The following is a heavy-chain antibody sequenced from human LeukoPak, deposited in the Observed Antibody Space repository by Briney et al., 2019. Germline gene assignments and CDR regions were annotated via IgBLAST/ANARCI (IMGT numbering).Heavy chain of an antibody. CDR1: GGFISSYY. J-gene: IGHJ4*02. Sequence: SETLSLTCTVSGGFISSYYWSWVRQPAGKGLEWIGRIYTSGSTNYNPSLNSRVSMSVDTSKNQFSLELSAVTAADTAVYYCARGGYSGYDPYYFDYWGQGTLVIVSS. D-gene: IGHD5-12*01. V-gene: IGHV4-4*07. CDR2: IYTSGST. CDR3: ARGGYSGYDPYYFDY.